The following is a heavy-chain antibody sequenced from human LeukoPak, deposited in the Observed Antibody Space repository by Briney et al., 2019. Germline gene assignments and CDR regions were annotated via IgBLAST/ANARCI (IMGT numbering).Heavy chain of an antibody. J-gene: IGHJ5*02. Sequence: PGGSLRLSCAASGFTFSSYAMSWVRQAPGKGLEWVAVISYDGSNKYYADSVKGRFTISRDNSKNTLYLQMNSLRAEDTAVYYCARDLYYGSGSPTWGQGTLVTVSS. CDR1: GFTFSSYA. CDR2: ISYDGSNK. V-gene: IGHV3-30-3*01. D-gene: IGHD3-10*01. CDR3: ARDLYYGSGSPT.